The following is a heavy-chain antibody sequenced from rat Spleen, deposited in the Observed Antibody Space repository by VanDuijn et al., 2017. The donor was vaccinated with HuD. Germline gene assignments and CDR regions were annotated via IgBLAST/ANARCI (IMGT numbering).Heavy chain of an antibody. J-gene: IGHJ2*01. CDR2: ISTGGGST. CDR1: GFTFSNYY. CDR3: TTAGYTTDYYSAGGFDY. Sequence: EVQLVESGGGLVQPGRSLKLSCAASGFTFSNYYMAWVRQAPTKGLEWVAYISTGGGSTFYRDSVKGRFTISRDNAKSTLYLQMDSLRSEDTATYYCTTAGYTTDYYSAGGFDYWGQGVMVTVSS. V-gene: IGHV5-27*01. D-gene: IGHD1-6*01.